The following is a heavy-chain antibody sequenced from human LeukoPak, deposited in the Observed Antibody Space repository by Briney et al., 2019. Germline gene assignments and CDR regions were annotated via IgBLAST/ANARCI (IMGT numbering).Heavy chain of an antibody. Sequence: ASETLSLTCTVSAGHISSYYWSWIRQPPGKGLEWIGYVYYSARTDYDPSLKSRVSISVDKLKSQFSLKLSSVTAADTGVYFCARGGGCTGGDCYSDWFDPWGPGILVTVSS. CDR3: ARGGGCTGGDCYSDWFDP. J-gene: IGHJ5*02. CDR2: VYYSART. V-gene: IGHV4-59*12. CDR1: AGHISSYY. D-gene: IGHD2-21*02.